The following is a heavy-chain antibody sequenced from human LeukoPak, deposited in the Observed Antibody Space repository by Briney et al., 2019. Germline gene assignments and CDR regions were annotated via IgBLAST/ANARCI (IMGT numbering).Heavy chain of an antibody. CDR3: ARLLRGVIRGYGAYYFDY. J-gene: IGHJ4*02. CDR1: GGSISNYF. V-gene: IGHV4-59*01. D-gene: IGHD3-10*01. Sequence: MTSETLSLTCTVSGGSISNYFWSWIRQAPGKGLEYIGFIYYSGNTNYNPSFKSRVTISVDTSKKQFSLKLSSVTAADTAVYYCARLLRGVIRGYGAYYFDYWGQGTLVTVSS. CDR2: IYYSGNT.